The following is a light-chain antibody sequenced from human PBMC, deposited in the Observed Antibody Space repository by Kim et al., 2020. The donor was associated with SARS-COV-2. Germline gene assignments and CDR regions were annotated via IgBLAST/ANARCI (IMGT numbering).Light chain of an antibody. CDR3: NSRDSSGNHYF. CDR1: SLRSYY. CDR2: VKN. Sequence: SSELTQDPAVSVALGQTVRITCQGDSLRSYYASWYQQKPGQAPVLVIYVKNNRPSGIPDRFSGSSSGNTASLTITGAQAEDAADYYCNSRDSSGNHYFFG. V-gene: IGLV3-19*01. J-gene: IGLJ1*01.